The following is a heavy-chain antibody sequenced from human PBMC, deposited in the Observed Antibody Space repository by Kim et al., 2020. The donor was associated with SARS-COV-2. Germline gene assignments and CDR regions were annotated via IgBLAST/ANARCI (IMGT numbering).Heavy chain of an antibody. Sequence: GGSLRLSCAASGFTVSSNYMSWVRQAPGKGLEWVSVIYSGGSTYYADSVKGRFTISRDNSKNTLYLQMNSLRAEDTAVYYCARELVQPQGFDIWGQGTMVTVSS. V-gene: IGHV3-53*01. D-gene: IGHD2-15*01. CDR3: ARELVQPQGFDI. J-gene: IGHJ3*02. CDR1: GFTVSSNY. CDR2: IYSGGST.